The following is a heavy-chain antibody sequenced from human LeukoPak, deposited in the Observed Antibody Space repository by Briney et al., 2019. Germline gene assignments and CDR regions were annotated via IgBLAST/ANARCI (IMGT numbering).Heavy chain of an antibody. CDR2: IKEDGSIQ. CDR3: AKDFWDYGSGSYYRPHYYYGMDV. V-gene: IGHV3-7*03. Sequence: GGSLRLSCVASGFTFSSYWMTWVRQAPGKGLEWLANIKEDGSIQYYLDSVRGRFTISRDNAKTSVYLQLNSLRAEDTAVYYCAKDFWDYGSGSYYRPHYYYGMDVWGQGTTVTVSS. J-gene: IGHJ6*02. D-gene: IGHD3-10*01. CDR1: GFTFSSYW.